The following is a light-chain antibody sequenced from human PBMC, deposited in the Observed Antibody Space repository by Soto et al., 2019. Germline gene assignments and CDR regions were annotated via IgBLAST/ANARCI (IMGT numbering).Light chain of an antibody. CDR2: DAS. Sequence: IQMTQSPSTLSASVGDRVTITCRASQSISSWLAWYQQKSGKDPKLLIYDASRLESGVPSRFSGSGSGTEFPLSIRSLQSDDFATYYCQHYNSYPVAFGQGTKGEIK. J-gene: IGKJ1*01. CDR3: QHYNSYPVA. V-gene: IGKV1-5*01. CDR1: QSISSW.